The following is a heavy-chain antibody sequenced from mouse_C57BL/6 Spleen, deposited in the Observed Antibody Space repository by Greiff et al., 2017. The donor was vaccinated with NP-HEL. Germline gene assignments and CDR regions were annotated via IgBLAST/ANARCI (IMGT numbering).Heavy chain of an antibody. CDR2: INPSNGGT. J-gene: IGHJ2*01. Sequence: QVQLQHPGTELVKPGASVKLSCKASGYTFTSYWMHWVKQRPGQGLEWIGNINPSNGGTNYNEKFKSKATLTVDKSSSTAYMQLSSLTSEDSAVYYCARWDLYDGYYFDYWGQGTTLTVSS. CDR3: ARWDLYDGYYFDY. V-gene: IGHV1-53*01. CDR1: GYTFTSYW. D-gene: IGHD2-3*01.